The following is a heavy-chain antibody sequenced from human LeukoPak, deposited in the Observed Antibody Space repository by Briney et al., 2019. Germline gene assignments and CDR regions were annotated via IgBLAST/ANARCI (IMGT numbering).Heavy chain of an antibody. CDR2: IFNGGRT. D-gene: IGHD2-21*01. V-gene: IGHV4-59*11. CDR3: ASRPAGDTWYVVFDY. CDR1: GDSINSHY. Sequence: SETLSLTCTVSGDSINSHYWSWIRQPPGKGLEWIGYIFNGGRTNYNPCLMGRVTSSLDTSRDQVSLRLSSVTAADTAIYCCASRPAGDTWYVVFDYGSQGTLVTVSS. J-gene: IGHJ4*02.